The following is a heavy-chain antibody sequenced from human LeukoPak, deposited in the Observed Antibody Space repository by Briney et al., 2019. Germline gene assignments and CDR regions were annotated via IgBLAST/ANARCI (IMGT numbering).Heavy chain of an antibody. CDR3: ATSLAVANNWFDP. J-gene: IGHJ5*02. Sequence: GGSLRLSCAASVFTFSSYAMSWVRQAPGKGLEWVSAISGSGGSTYYADSVKGRFTISRDNSKNTLYLQMNSLRAEDTAVYYCATSLAVANNWFDPWGQGTLVTVSS. D-gene: IGHD6-19*01. CDR2: ISGSGGST. CDR1: VFTFSSYA. V-gene: IGHV3-23*01.